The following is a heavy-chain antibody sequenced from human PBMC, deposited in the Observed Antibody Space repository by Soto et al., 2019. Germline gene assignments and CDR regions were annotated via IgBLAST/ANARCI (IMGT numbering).Heavy chain of an antibody. J-gene: IGHJ4*02. Sequence: QVQLVQSGAEVKKPGASVKVSCKASGYSFTTYAIHWVRQAPGQRFEWIGWINAGNGNTKYSQKFQGRVTITRDTSATTTYMERSSLGSEDMAVYYCARLLSFGELTLDSWGQGSLVTVSS. D-gene: IGHD3-10*01. CDR2: INAGNGNT. CDR3: ARLLSFGELTLDS. V-gene: IGHV1-3*01. CDR1: GYSFTTYA.